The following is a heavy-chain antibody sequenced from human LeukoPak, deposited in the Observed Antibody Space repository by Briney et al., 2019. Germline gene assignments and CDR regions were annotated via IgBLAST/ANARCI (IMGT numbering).Heavy chain of an antibody. Sequence: SETLSLTCAVYGGSFSGYYWSWIRQPPGKGLEWIGEINHSGSTNYNPSLKSRVTMSVDTSKNQFSLKLSSVTAAGTAVYYCARVSDSSGYYPGIFDYWGQGTLVTVSS. J-gene: IGHJ4*02. CDR2: INHSGST. CDR3: ARVSDSSGYYPGIFDY. D-gene: IGHD3-22*01. CDR1: GGSFSGYY. V-gene: IGHV4-34*01.